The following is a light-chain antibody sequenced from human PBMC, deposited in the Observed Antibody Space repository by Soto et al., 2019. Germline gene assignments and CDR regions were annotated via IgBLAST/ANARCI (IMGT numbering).Light chain of an antibody. CDR2: GAS. Sequence: EIVMTQSPATLSLSPGERATLSCRASQSVSSNLAWYQQKPGQAPRLLIYGASTRATGIPARFSGSGSGTEFTLTISRLQSEDFAVYYCQQYNNWPGTFGQGTRLEIK. V-gene: IGKV3-15*01. CDR1: QSVSSN. J-gene: IGKJ5*01. CDR3: QQYNNWPGT.